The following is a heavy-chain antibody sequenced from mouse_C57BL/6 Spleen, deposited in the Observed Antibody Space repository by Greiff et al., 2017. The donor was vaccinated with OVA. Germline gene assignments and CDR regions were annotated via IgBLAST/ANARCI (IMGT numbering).Heavy chain of an antibody. Sequence: EVKLMESGGDLVKPGGSLKLSCAASGFTFSSYGLSWVRQTPDKRLEWVATISSGGSYTSYPDSVKGRFTISRDNAKNTLYLQMSSLKSEDTAMYYCARKDYDGASWFAYWGQGTLVTVSA. J-gene: IGHJ3*01. V-gene: IGHV5-6*01. D-gene: IGHD2-4*01. CDR3: ARKDYDGASWFAY. CDR2: ISSGGSYT. CDR1: GFTFSSYG.